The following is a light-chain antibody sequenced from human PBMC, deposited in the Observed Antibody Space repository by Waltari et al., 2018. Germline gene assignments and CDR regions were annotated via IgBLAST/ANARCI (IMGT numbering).Light chain of an antibody. J-gene: IGLJ3*02. V-gene: IGLV2-14*03. CDR3: SSFTSSATWV. CDR1: TSDIGGYHY. CDR2: GVS. Sequence: QSALTQPASLSGSPRQSITISCTGTTSDIGGYHYVPWYQHHSGKAPKLMIFGVSDRPSGVSNRFSGSKSGNTASLTISELQADDEADYYCSSFTSSATWVFGGGTKLTVL.